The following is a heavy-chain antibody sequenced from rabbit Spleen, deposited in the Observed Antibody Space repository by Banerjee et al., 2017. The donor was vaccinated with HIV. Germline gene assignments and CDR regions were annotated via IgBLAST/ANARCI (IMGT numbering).Heavy chain of an antibody. CDR1: GFSFSSSDY. CDR2: IAGSSSGFT. D-gene: IGHD8-1*01. CDR3: AGDTGSSFSSYGMDL. Sequence: QSLEESGGDLVKPGASLTLTCTASGFSFSSSDYMCWVRQAPGKGLEWISCIAGSSSGFTYPATWAKGRFTCSKTSSTTVTLQMTSLTVADTATYFCAGDTGSSFSSYGMDLWGPGTLVTVS. J-gene: IGHJ6*01. V-gene: IGHV1S40*01.